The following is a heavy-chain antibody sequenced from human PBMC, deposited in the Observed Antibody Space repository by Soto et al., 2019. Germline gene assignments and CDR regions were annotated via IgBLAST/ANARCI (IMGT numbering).Heavy chain of an antibody. V-gene: IGHV3-66*01. D-gene: IGHD2-2*01. J-gene: IGHJ6*02. CDR1: GFAVNNNS. CDR3: AKDNALVVPSLVKSKYYYYAMGV. Sequence: EVQMVESGGGLVQPGGSLRLSCAASGFAVNNNSMTWVRQAPGKGREGISGNYSGGSTNYTDSVRGRFTISRANTKNTLYRNMNSRRDEDSAVYYCAKDNALVVPSLVKSKYYYYAMGVWGQWTTCTVCS. CDR2: NYSGGST.